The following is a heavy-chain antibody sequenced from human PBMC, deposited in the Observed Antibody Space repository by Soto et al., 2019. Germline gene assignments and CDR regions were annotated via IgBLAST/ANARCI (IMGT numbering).Heavy chain of an antibody. CDR2: IDWVDDK. V-gene: IGHV2-70*01. CDR3: ARIVFSSSWYGSGWFDP. Sequence: SGPTLVNPTQTLTLACTFSGFSLSTSGMCVSWIRQPPGKALEWLALIDWVDDKYYSTSLKTRLTISKDTSKNQVVLTMTNMDPVDTATYYCARIVFSSSWYGSGWFDPWGQGSLVTVSS. J-gene: IGHJ5*02. D-gene: IGHD6-13*01. CDR1: GFSLSTSGMC.